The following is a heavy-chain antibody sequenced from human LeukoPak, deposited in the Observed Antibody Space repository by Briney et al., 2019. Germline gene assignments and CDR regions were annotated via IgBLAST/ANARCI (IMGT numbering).Heavy chain of an antibody. CDR1: GFTFSSFG. CDR2: ISGSGGST. J-gene: IGHJ4*02. V-gene: IGHV3-23*01. CDR3: AKDRGIISDY. D-gene: IGHD3-10*01. Sequence: GGSLRLSCAASGFTFSSFGMSWVRQAPGKGLEWVSAISGSGGSTYYADSVKGRFTISRDNSKNTLYLQMNSLRAEDTAVYYCAKDRGIISDYWGQGTLVTVSS.